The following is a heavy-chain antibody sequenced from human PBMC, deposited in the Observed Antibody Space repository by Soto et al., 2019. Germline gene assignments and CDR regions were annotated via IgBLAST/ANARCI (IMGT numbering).Heavy chain of an antibody. V-gene: IGHV3-33*01. CDR2: IWYDGSNK. J-gene: IGHJ4*02. D-gene: IGHD1-26*01. CDR3: ARDIDSGTYYPHFDY. CDR1: GFTFSSYG. Sequence: QVQLVESGGGVVQPGRSLRLSCAASGFTFSSYGMHWVRQAPGKGLEWVAVIWYDGSNKYYADSVKGRFTISRDNSKNTLHLQMNRLRAEDTAVYYCARDIDSGTYYPHFDYWGQGTLVTVSS.